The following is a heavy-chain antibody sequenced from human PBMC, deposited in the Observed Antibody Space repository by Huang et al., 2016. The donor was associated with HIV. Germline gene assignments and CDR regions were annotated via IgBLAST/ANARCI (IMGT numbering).Heavy chain of an antibody. CDR3: ARDPRIQSWLNFFDY. CDR2: SNRYGSRT. D-gene: IGHD3-22*01. V-gene: IGHV3-74*01. Sequence: EVQLVESGGGLVKPGGSLRLSCAASGFSISSYWMHWVRQAQGKGLVGVSGSNRYGSRTSYAEAVKGRFTISRDNAKNTLYLQMNSLRAEDTAVYYCARDPRIQSWLNFFDYWGQGTLVSVSS. J-gene: IGHJ4*02. CDR1: GFSISSYW.